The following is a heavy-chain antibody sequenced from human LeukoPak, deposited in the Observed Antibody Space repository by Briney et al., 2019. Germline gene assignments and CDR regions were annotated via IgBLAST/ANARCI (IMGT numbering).Heavy chain of an antibody. V-gene: IGHV1-18*01. CDR2: ISAYNGNT. CDR1: GYTFTSYG. CDR3: ARDYGGYYDSSGYPPPGY. J-gene: IGHJ4*02. Sequence: VASVKVSCKASGYTFTSYGISWVRQAPGQGPEWMGWISAYNGNTNYAQKLQGRVTMTTDTSTSTAYMELRSLRSDDTAVYYCARDYGGYYDSSGYPPPGYWGQGTLVTVSS. D-gene: IGHD3-22*01.